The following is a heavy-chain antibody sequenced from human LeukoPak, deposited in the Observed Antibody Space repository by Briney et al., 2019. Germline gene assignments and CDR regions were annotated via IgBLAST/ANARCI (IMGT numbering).Heavy chain of an antibody. J-gene: IGHJ3*02. CDR1: GFTLNDYA. D-gene: IGHD1-7*01. CDR3: AKDWRKGGTTTKGFDI. V-gene: IGHV3-9*01. Sequence: GRSLRLSCAASGFTLNDYAMHWVRQAPGKGLEWVSGISWNSGSISYADSVKGRFTTSRDNAENSLYLQLNSLRVEDTALYYCAKDWRKGGTTTKGFDIWGQGTMVTVSS. CDR2: ISWNSGSI.